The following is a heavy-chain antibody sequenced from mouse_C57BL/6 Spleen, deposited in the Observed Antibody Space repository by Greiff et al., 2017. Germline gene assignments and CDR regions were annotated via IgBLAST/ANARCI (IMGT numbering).Heavy chain of an antibody. CDR2: IYPGDGAT. CDR3: ARDYGSPIDY. V-gene: IGHV1-82*01. J-gene: IGHJ2*01. Sequence: QVQLKQSGPELVKPGASVKISCKASGYAFSSSWMNWVKQRPGKGLEWIGRIYPGDGATNYNGKFKGKATLTADKSSSTAYMQLSSLTSEDSAVYFCARDYGSPIDYWGQGTTLTVSS. CDR1: GYAFSSSW. D-gene: IGHD1-1*01.